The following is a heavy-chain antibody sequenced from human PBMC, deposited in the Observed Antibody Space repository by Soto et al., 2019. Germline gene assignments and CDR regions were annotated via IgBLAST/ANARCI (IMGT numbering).Heavy chain of an antibody. D-gene: IGHD1-1*01. V-gene: IGHV4-61*05. Sequence: SETLSLTCTFSGGSLRRGDCYWGWVRPPPGKGLEWIGYIYYSGSTKYNPSLKSRVTMSVDKSKNNFSLNLRSVTAADTAVYYCASKPYNWNTWMVYWGPGILVTVSS. CDR1: GGSLRRGDCY. J-gene: IGHJ4*02. CDR3: ASKPYNWNTWMVY. CDR2: IYYSGST.